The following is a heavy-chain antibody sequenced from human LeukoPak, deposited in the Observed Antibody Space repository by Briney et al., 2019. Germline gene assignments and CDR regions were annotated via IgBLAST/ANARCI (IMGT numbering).Heavy chain of an antibody. CDR1: GFTFSSYG. J-gene: IGHJ4*02. Sequence: GGSLRLSCAPSGFTFSSYGMHSVRQAPGKGLEWVAGISYDGSNKYYADSVKGRFTISRDNSKNTPYLQMNSLRAEDTPVYYCANDLVSLGDYGDYYFDYRGQGTLVTVSS. CDR3: ANDLVSLGDYGDYYFDY. CDR2: ISYDGSNK. D-gene: IGHD4-17*01. V-gene: IGHV3-30*18.